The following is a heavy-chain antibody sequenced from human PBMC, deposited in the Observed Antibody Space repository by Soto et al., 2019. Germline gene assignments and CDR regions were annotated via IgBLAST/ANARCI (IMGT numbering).Heavy chain of an antibody. Sequence: ASVKVSCKASGGTFSSYAISWVRQAPGQWLEWMGGIIPIFGTANYAQKFQGRVTITADESTSTAYMELSSLRSEDTAVYYCARGLIAAAVHYYYGLDVWGQGTTVTVS. J-gene: IGHJ6*02. D-gene: IGHD6-13*01. V-gene: IGHV1-69*13. CDR2: IIPIFGTA. CDR1: GGTFSSYA. CDR3: ARGLIAAAVHYYYGLDV.